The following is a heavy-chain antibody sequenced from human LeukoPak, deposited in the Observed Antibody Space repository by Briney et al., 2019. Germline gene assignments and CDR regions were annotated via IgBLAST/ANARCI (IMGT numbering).Heavy chain of an antibody. D-gene: IGHD1-26*01. CDR1: GFTVGSNY. CDR2: IYSGGST. V-gene: IGHV3-53*01. J-gene: IGHJ6*02. CDR3: ARDLISGSYYGYYYYYGMDV. Sequence: GGSLRPSCAASGFTVGSNYMSWVRQAPGKGLEWVSVIYSGGSTYYADSVKGRFTISRDNSKNTLYLQMNSLRAEDTAVYYCARDLISGSYYGYYYYYGMDVWGQGTTVTVSS.